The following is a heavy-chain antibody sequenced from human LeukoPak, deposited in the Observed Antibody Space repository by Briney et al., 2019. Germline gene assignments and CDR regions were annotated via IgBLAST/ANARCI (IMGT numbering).Heavy chain of an antibody. CDR3: AKGGMVRGVTDKTNYYYYYYMDV. J-gene: IGHJ6*03. D-gene: IGHD3-10*01. Sequence: PGGSLRLSCAASGFTFSSYAMSWVRQAPGKGLEWVSAISGSGGSTYYADSVKGRFTISRDNSKNTLYLQMNSLRAEDTAVYYCAKGGMVRGVTDKTNYYYYYYMDVWGKGTTVTVSS. CDR2: ISGSGGST. CDR1: GFTFSSYA. V-gene: IGHV3-23*01.